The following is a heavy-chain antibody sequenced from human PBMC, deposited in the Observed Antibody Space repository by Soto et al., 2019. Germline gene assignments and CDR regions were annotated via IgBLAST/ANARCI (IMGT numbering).Heavy chain of an antibody. CDR3: ARGEGYCSGGTCYRWFDH. Sequence: XSVKVSFKASGYTFTKYALHWVRQAPGQRLEWMGWINAGNGNTKYSQKFQGRVTITRDTSASTSYMQLSSLRSEDTAVYYCARGEGYCSGGTCYRWFDHWGQGSLVTVSS. CDR1: GYTFTKYA. V-gene: IGHV1-3*01. D-gene: IGHD2-15*01. CDR2: INAGNGNT. J-gene: IGHJ5*02.